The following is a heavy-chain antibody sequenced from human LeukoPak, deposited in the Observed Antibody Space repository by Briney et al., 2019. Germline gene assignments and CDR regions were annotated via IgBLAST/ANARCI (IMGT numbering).Heavy chain of an antibody. CDR1: GFTFSSYS. Sequence: GGSLRLSCAASGFTFSSYSMNWVRQAPGKGLEWVSSISSSSSYIYYADSVKGRFTISRDNAKNTLYLQMNSLRAEDTAVYYCARDPDYYDSSGGGFDYWGQGTLVTVSS. CDR3: ARDPDYYDSSGGGFDY. V-gene: IGHV3-21*01. J-gene: IGHJ4*02. CDR2: ISSSSSYI. D-gene: IGHD3-22*01.